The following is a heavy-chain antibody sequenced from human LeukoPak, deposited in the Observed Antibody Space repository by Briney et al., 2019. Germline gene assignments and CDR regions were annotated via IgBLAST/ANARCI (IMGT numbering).Heavy chain of an antibody. J-gene: IGHJ2*01. D-gene: IGHD2-21*01. Sequence: SVKVSCKASGGTFSSYAISWVRQAPGQGLEWMGGIIPVFGTTNYAQKFQGRVTITADESTSTAYMELSSPRSEDTAVYYCARWARGVVVSNFDLWGRGTLVTLSS. CDR3: ARWARGVVVSNFDL. CDR2: IIPVFGTT. CDR1: GGTFSSYA. V-gene: IGHV1-69*13.